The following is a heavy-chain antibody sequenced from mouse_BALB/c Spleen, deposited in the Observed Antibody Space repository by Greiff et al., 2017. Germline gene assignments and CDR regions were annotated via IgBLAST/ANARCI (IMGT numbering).Heavy chain of an antibody. CDR1: GYTFTSYW. V-gene: IGHV1-5*01. D-gene: IGHD3-2*01. J-gene: IGHJ4*01. CDR3: TRPRQLGPYYAMDY. CDR2: IYPGNSDT. Sequence: VQLQQSGTVLARPGASVKMSCKASGYTFTSYWMHWVKQRPGQGLEWIGAIYPGNSDTSYNQKFKGKAKLTAVTSTSTAYMELSSLTNEDSAVYYCTRPRQLGPYYAMDYWGQGTSVTVSS.